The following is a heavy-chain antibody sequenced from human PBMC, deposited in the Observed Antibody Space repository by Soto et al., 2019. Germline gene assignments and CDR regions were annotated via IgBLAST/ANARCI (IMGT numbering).Heavy chain of an antibody. V-gene: IGHV4-34*01. J-gene: IGHJ6*03. D-gene: IGHD3-10*01. CDR2: INHSGST. CDR1: GGSFSGYY. CDR3: ARGLTYYYGSGSYYREGYYYYYMDV. Sequence: SETLSLTCAVYGGSFSGYYWSWIRQPPGKGLKWIGEINHSGSTNYNPSLKSRVTKSVDTSKNQFSLKLSSVTAADTAVYYCARGLTYYYGSGSYYREGYYYYYMDVWGKGTTVTVSS.